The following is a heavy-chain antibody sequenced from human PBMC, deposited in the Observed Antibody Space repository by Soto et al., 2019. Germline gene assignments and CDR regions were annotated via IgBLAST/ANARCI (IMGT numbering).Heavy chain of an antibody. Sequence: PGGSLRLSCATSGFNFNNYAMSWVRQAPGERLEWVSFISSSGGTTYYADSVKGRFTISRDNSRNTVFLQMNTLGAEDTAIYYRATFMQVTGPGWGRASEYWGQGTRVTVSS. V-gene: IGHV3-23*01. CDR2: ISSSGGTT. J-gene: IGHJ4*02. CDR1: GFNFNNYA. D-gene: IGHD3-9*01. CDR3: ATFMQVTGPGWGRASEY.